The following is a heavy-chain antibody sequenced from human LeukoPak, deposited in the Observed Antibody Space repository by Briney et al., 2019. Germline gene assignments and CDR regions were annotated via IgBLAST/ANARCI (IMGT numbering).Heavy chain of an antibody. CDR1: GFSFSSYW. J-gene: IGHJ4*02. Sequence: GGSLRLSCAASGFSFSSYWMHWVRQVPEKGPVWVSRIDGDGSGAIYADSVKGRFTISRDNAKNTLYLQMNSLRAEDTAVYYCARDGSLPDYWGQGTLVTVSS. CDR3: ARDGSLPDY. D-gene: IGHD3-16*02. CDR2: IDGDGSGA. V-gene: IGHV3-74*01.